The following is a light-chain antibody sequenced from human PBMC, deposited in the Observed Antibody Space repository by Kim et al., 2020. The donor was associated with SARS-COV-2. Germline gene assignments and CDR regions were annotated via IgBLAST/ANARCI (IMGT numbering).Light chain of an antibody. CDR2: TAS. CDR1: QRVRYNY. J-gene: IGKJ1*01. Sequence: SPGERAPLSCRASQRVRYNYLAWYQQKPGQAPSLLIYTASTRATGIPDRFSGSGSGTDFTLTISRLEPEDFAVYYCHQSASSPRTFGQGTKVDIK. V-gene: IGKV3-20*01. CDR3: HQSASSPRT.